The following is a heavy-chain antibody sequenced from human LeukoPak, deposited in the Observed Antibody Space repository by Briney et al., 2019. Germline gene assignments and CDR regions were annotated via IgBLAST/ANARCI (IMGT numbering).Heavy chain of an antibody. Sequence: GGSLRLSCAASGFTSSSYAMSWVRQAPGKGLEWVSAISGSGGSTYYADSVKGRFTISRDNSKNTLYLQMNSLRAEDTAVYFCARSTDWYADYWGQGTRVTVSS. V-gene: IGHV3-23*01. D-gene: IGHD3-9*01. J-gene: IGHJ4*02. CDR3: ARSTDWYADY. CDR2: ISGSGGST. CDR1: GFTSSSYA.